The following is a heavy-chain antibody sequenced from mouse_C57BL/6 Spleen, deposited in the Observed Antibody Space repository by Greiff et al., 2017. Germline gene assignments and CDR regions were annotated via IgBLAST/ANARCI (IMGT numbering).Heavy chain of an antibody. D-gene: IGHD2-1*01. J-gene: IGHJ4*01. Sequence: EVQGVESGEGLVKPGGSLKLSCAASGFTFSSYAMSWVRQTPEKRLEWVAYISSGGDYIYYADTVKGRFTISRDNARNTLYLQMSSLKSEDTAMYYCTSSIYYGNYHYAMDYWGQGTSVTVSS. CDR2: ISSGGDYI. V-gene: IGHV5-9-1*02. CDR3: TSSIYYGNYHYAMDY. CDR1: GFTFSSYA.